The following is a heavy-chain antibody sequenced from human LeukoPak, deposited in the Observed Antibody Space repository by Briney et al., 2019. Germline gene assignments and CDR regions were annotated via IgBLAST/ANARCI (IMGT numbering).Heavy chain of an antibody. Sequence: GGSLRLSCAASGVTLSTFAMICVRQPPGKGLEWGSSIFPSGGEIHYADPVRGRFTIPRDNPKSTLSLQMNSLRADDTAIYYCATYRQVLLPFESWGQGALVTVSS. V-gene: IGHV3-23*01. J-gene: IGHJ4*02. D-gene: IGHD2-8*02. CDR3: ATYRQVLLPFES. CDR2: IFPSGGEI. CDR1: GVTLSTFA.